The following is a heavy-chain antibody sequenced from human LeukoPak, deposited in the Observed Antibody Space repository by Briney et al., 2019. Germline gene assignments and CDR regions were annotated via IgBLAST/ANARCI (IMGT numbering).Heavy chain of an antibody. Sequence: PGGSLRLSCAASGFSFSSHGMSWVRQAPGKGLEWVAFIRYEGSDKYYADSVKGRFTISRDNSKNTLYLQMNSLRAEDTAVYYCAKEGSSSWYGPFKYWGQGTLVTVSS. CDR1: GFSFSSHG. D-gene: IGHD6-13*01. J-gene: IGHJ4*02. V-gene: IGHV3-30*02. CDR2: IRYEGSDK. CDR3: AKEGSSSWYGPFKY.